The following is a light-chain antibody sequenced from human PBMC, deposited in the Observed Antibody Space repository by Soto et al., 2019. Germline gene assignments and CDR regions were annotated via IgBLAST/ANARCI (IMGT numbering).Light chain of an antibody. Sequence: AIRMTQSPSSFSASTVDRVTITCLASQGISSYLAWYQQKPGKAPKLLIYAASTLQSGVPSRFSGSGSETEFSLTIRALQPEDFATYYCQQLKSYPITFGQGTRLEIK. V-gene: IGKV1-8*01. CDR1: QGISSY. J-gene: IGKJ5*01. CDR3: QQLKSYPIT. CDR2: AAS.